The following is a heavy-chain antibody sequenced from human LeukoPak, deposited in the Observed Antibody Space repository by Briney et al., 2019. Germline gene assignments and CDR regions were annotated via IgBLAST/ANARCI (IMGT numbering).Heavy chain of an antibody. V-gene: IGHV4-61*01. D-gene: IGHD2-2*01. CDR1: GGSVSSDIYY. J-gene: IGHJ4*02. CDR2: IYNSGST. CDR3: ARGYCGSTSCYGVFDY. Sequence: SETLSLTCTVSGGSVSSDIYYWSWIRQPPGKGLEWIGYIYNSGSTNYNPSLKSRVTISVDTSKDQFSLRLSSVTAADTAVYYCARGYCGSTSCYGVFDYWGRGTLVTVSS.